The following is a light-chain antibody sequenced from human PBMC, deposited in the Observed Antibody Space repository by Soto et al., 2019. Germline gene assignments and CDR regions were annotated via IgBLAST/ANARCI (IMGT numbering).Light chain of an antibody. CDR2: KAS. V-gene: IGKV1-5*03. CDR1: QSISSW. J-gene: IGKJ1*01. CDR3: QQYKMHSRA. Sequence: RASQSISSWLAWYQQKPGKAPKLLIYKASSLESGVPSRFSGSGSGTAFTLTSIGLPADALSPYMSQQYKMHSRAFRPGAQVEIK.